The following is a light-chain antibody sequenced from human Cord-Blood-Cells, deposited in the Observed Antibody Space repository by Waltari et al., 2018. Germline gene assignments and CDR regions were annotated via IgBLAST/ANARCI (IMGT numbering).Light chain of an antibody. CDR2: DVS. J-gene: IGLJ1*01. V-gene: IGLV2-14*01. CDR1: SSDVGGYNY. Sequence: QSALTQPASVSGSPGQSITISCTGTSSDVGGYNYGSWYQQHPGKAPKLLIYDVSNRPSGVSNRFSGSKSRNTASLTISGLQAEDEADYYCSSYTSSSSYVFGTGTKVTVL. CDR3: SSYTSSSSYV.